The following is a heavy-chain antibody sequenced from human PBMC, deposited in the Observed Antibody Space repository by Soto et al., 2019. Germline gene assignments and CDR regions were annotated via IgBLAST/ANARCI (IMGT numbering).Heavy chain of an antibody. Sequence: EVQLLESGGGLVQPGGSLRLSCAASGFTFSSYAMSWVRQAPGKGLEWVSAISGSGGSTYYADSVKGRFTISRDNSKNTLYLQMNSLRAEDTAVYYCAKEGPGGWGVSAAIGGGYFDYWGQGTLVTVSS. D-gene: IGHD2-2*02. J-gene: IGHJ4*02. CDR2: ISGSGGST. CDR1: GFTFSSYA. CDR3: AKEGPGGWGVSAAIGGGYFDY. V-gene: IGHV3-23*01.